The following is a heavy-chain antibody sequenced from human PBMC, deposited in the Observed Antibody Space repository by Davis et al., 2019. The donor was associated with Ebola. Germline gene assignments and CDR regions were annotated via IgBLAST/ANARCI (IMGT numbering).Heavy chain of an antibody. CDR3: ARDVRGITGPSEY. Sequence: AASVKVSCKASGYSFTDDGISWVRQAPGQGLEWMGWISTYNGNTNYAQKVQGRITMTTDISTSTAYMELRSLRSDDTARYYCARDVRGITGPSEYWGQGTLVTVSS. CDR2: ISTYNGNT. D-gene: IGHD1-1*01. V-gene: IGHV1-18*01. CDR1: GYSFTDDG. J-gene: IGHJ4*02.